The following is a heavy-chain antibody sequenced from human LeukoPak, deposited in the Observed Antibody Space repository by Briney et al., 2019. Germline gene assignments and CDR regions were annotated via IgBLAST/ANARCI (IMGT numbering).Heavy chain of an antibody. Sequence: SETLSLTCTVSGGSISSYYWSWIRQPPGKGLEWIGYIYYSGSTNYNPSLKSRVTISVDTSKNQFSLKLSSVTAADTAVYYCARFARLVDKRAFDIWGQGTMVTVSS. D-gene: IGHD3-16*01. J-gene: IGHJ3*02. V-gene: IGHV4-59*01. CDR1: GGSISSYY. CDR2: IYYSGST. CDR3: ARFARLVDKRAFDI.